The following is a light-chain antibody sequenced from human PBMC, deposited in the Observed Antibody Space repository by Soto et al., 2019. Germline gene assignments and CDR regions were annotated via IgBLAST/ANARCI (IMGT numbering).Light chain of an antibody. CDR3: QQSYSTLWT. CDR2: ATS. V-gene: IGKV1-39*01. Sequence: IQMTQSPSSLSASIGDRVTITCRASQGIRNDLSWYQQKPGKAPKLLMYATSRLQSGVPSRFSGSGSGTDFTLTISSLQPEDFATYYCQQSYSTLWTFGQGTKVDTK. CDR1: QGIRND. J-gene: IGKJ1*01.